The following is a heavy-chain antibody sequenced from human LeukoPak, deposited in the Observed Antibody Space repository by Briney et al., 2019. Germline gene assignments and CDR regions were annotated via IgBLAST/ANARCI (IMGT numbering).Heavy chain of an antibody. CDR2: FDPEDGET. CDR3: ATSLPYDFWIDP. D-gene: IGHD3-3*01. Sequence: ASVKVSCKVSGYTLTELSMHWVRQAPGKGLEWMGGFDPEDGETIYAQKFQGRVTMTEDTSTDTAYMELSSLRSEDTAVYYCATSLPYDFWIDPWGQGTLVTVSS. J-gene: IGHJ5*02. V-gene: IGHV1-24*01. CDR1: GYTLTELS.